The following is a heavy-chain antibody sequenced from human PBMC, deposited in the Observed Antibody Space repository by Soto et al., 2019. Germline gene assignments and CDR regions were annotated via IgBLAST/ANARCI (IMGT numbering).Heavy chain of an antibody. D-gene: IGHD3-9*01. V-gene: IGHV4-39*01. J-gene: IGHJ6*02. CDR1: GGSSNSSSFC. CDR2: INYSGNT. CDR3: ARHVGSGDVLTGSPRYNYYGLAL. Sequence: GTPAISCTVSGGSSNSSSFCWGWIRQPPGKGLEWIGSINYSGNTYYSPSLKSRLTISVDTSRNQFSLKLRSVTAADTAVYYCARHVGSGDVLTGSPRYNYYGLALWG.